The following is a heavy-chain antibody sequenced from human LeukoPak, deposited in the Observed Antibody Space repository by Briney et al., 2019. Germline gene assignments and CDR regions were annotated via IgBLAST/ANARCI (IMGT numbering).Heavy chain of an antibody. D-gene: IGHD1-26*01. CDR3: AKTGHGWELRY. Sequence: GGSLRLSCAASGFTFSSYAMSWVRQAPGKGLEWVSAISGSGGSTYYADSAKGRFTISRDNSKNTLYLQMNSLRAEDTAVYYCAKTGHGWELRYWGQGTLVTVSS. J-gene: IGHJ4*02. CDR1: GFTFSSYA. CDR2: ISGSGGST. V-gene: IGHV3-23*01.